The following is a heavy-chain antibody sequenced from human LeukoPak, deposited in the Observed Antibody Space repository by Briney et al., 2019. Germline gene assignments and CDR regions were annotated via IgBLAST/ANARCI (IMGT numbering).Heavy chain of an antibody. CDR1: GFTFSSYG. CDR3: AKDHRAYCGGDCVDFDY. CDR2: IRYDGSNK. Sequence: GGSLRLSCAASGFTFSSYGMHWVRQTPGKGLEWVAFIRYDGSNKYYADSVKGRFTISRDNSKNTLYLQMNSLRAEDTAVYYCAKDHRAYCGGDCVDFDYWGQGTLVTVSS. D-gene: IGHD2-21*02. J-gene: IGHJ4*02. V-gene: IGHV3-30*02.